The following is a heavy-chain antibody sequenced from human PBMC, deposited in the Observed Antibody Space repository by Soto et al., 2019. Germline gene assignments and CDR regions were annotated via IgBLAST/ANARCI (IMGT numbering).Heavy chain of an antibody. D-gene: IGHD3-9*01. V-gene: IGHV3-23*01. Sequence: GGSLRLSCAASGFTFSNYVMTWVRQAPGKGLGWVSGISDSGDRTYYADSVKGRFTISRDNSTNTLYLQMNSLRVEDTAVYYCAQVHYDILTGLDYWGQGILVTVSS. J-gene: IGHJ4*02. CDR2: ISDSGDRT. CDR1: GFTFSNYV. CDR3: AQVHYDILTGLDY.